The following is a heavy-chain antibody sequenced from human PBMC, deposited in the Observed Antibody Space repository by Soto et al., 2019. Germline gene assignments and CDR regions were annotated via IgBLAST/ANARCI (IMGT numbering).Heavy chain of an antibody. CDR1: GVSVTSGSHH. V-gene: IGHV4-61*03. D-gene: IGHD6-19*01. Sequence: QVQVQESGPGLVKRSETLSLTCAVSGVSVTSGSHHFLWIRQPPGKGLEWIGQTGSTNYNPSLKSRISISVNTSKNHFALYLSSVTSADTAVYYCGVYKAGSGGNGDCGQGTLVTISS. J-gene: IGHJ1*01. CDR3: GVYKAGSGGNGD. CDR2: QTGST.